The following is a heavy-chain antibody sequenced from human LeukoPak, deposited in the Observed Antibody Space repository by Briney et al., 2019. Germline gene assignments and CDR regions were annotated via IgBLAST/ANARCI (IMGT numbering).Heavy chain of an antibody. V-gene: IGHV3-74*01. CDR1: GFIFSLYC. CDR2: ICPDGTGI. Sequence: PGGSLRLSCAASGFIFSLYCMHWVRQAPGKGPMWVSRICPDGTGISYADSVKARFTTSRDNAKNTVYLQMNGLREEDTAVYYCVRGFRSADYWGQGTLVTVSS. CDR3: VRGFRSADY. J-gene: IGHJ4*02.